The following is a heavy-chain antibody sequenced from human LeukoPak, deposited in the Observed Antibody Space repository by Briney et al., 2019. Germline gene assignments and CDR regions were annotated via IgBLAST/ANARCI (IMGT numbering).Heavy chain of an antibody. CDR3: AKDREDIVVVVAAESFDY. J-gene: IGHJ4*02. V-gene: IGHV3-23*01. D-gene: IGHD2-15*01. Sequence: GSTYYADSVKGRFTISRDNSKNTLYLQMNSLRAEDTAVYYCAKDREDIVVVVAAESFDYWGQGTLVTVSS. CDR2: GST.